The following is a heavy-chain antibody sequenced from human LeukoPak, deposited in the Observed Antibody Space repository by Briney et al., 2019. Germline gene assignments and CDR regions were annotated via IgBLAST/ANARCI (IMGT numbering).Heavy chain of an antibody. D-gene: IGHD3-3*01. Sequence: SETLSLTCAVYGGSFSGYYWSWIRQPPGKGLEWIGEINHSGSTNYNPSLKSRVTISVDTSKSQFSLKLSSVTAADTAVYYCARGPRITIFGVIISKPYYFDYWGQGTLVTVSS. CDR1: GGSFSGYY. J-gene: IGHJ4*02. CDR3: ARGPRITIFGVIISKPYYFDY. CDR2: INHSGST. V-gene: IGHV4-34*01.